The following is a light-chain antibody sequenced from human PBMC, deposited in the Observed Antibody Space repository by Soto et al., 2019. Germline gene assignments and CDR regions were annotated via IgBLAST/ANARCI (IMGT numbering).Light chain of an antibody. Sequence: QSALTQPPSASGSPGQSVTLSCIGTSSDVVDYDYVSWYQHHPGTAPTLIIYEVRKRPSGVPGRFSGSKSGTTASLTGCGLQAEDEADYYCSSYADTNNWVFGGGTKLTVL. CDR3: SSYADTNNWV. V-gene: IGLV2-8*01. CDR1: SSDVVDYDY. J-gene: IGLJ3*02. CDR2: EVR.